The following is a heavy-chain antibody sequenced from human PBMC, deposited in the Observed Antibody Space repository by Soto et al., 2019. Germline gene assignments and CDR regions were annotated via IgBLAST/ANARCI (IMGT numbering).Heavy chain of an antibody. Sequence: QVQLQQWGAGLLKPSETLSLTCAVYGGSFSGYYWSWIRQPPGKGLEWIGEINHSGSTNYNPSLKCRVTLSVDTSKNQFSLKLSSVTAADTAVYYCARTQVVPAAIKTPRAFDIWGQVTMVTVSS. CDR3: ARTQVVPAAIKTPRAFDI. CDR1: GGSFSGYY. CDR2: INHSGST. J-gene: IGHJ3*02. V-gene: IGHV4-34*01. D-gene: IGHD2-2*01.